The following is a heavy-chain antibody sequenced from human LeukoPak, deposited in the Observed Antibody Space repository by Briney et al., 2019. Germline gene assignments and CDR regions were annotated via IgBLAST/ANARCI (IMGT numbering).Heavy chain of an antibody. D-gene: IGHD6-13*01. Sequence: AGRSLRLSCAASGFTFDDYAMHWVRQAPGKGLEWVSGISWNSGSISYADSVKGRFTISRDNAKNSLYLQMNSLRAEDTALYYCAKELGIAAAGPYYGMDVWGQGTTVTVSS. CDR3: AKELGIAAAGPYYGMDV. CDR1: GFTFDDYA. CDR2: ISWNSGSI. V-gene: IGHV3-9*01. J-gene: IGHJ6*02.